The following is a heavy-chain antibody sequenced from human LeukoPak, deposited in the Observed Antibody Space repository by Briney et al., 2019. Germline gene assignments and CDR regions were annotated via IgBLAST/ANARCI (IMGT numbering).Heavy chain of an antibody. CDR2: IYYSGSA. J-gene: IGHJ5*02. Sequence: SETLSLTCTVSGGSINNYYWSWVRQAPGKGMEWVGYIYYSGSANYNPSLKSRVTISVDTSKNQFSLRLSSVTAADTAVYYCARGREMATLKAFDLWGQGTLVTVSS. CDR1: GGSINNYY. V-gene: IGHV4-59*01. CDR3: ARGREMATLKAFDL. D-gene: IGHD5-24*01.